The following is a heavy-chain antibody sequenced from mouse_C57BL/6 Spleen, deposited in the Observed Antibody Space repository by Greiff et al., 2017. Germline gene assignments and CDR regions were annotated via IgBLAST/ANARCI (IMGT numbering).Heavy chain of an antibody. CDR3: ARRGYETVLDY. V-gene: IGHV1-69*01. CDR1: GYTFTSYW. J-gene: IGHJ2*01. CDR2: IDPSDSYT. D-gene: IGHD3-1*01. Sequence: QVQLQQPGAELVMPGASVKLSCKASGYTFTSYWMHWVKQRPGQGLEWIGEIDPSDSYTNYNQKFKGKSTLTVDKSSSTAYMQLSSLTSEDSAVYYCARRGYETVLDYWGQGTTRTVSS.